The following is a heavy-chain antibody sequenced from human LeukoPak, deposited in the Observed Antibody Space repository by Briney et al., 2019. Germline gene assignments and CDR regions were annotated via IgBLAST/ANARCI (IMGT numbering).Heavy chain of an antibody. Sequence: KSSETLSLTCTVSGVSITTDSWSWIRQPPGMGLEWIGYMYYSGSTSGSTNYNPSLKSRVTISVDTSKNQFSLKLNSVTAADTAVYYCARGGVAAPFPRSEYYFDKWGQGTLVTVSS. J-gene: IGHJ4*02. V-gene: IGHV4-59*01. CDR2: MYYSGSTSGST. CDR3: ARGGVAAPFPRSEYYFDK. D-gene: IGHD6-19*01. CDR1: GVSITTDS.